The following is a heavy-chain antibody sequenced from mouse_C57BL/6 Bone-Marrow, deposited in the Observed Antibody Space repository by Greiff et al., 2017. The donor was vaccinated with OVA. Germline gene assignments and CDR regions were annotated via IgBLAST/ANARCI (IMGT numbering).Heavy chain of an antibody. D-gene: IGHD2-2*01. CDR3: AREGIYYGYDGKDY. Sequence: VHLVESGAELVKPGASVKISCKASGYAFSSYWMNWVKQRPGKGLEWIGQIYPGDGDTNYNGKFKGKATLTADKSSSTAYMQLSSLTSEDSAVYFCAREGIYYGYDGKDYWGQGTTLTVSS. CDR2: IYPGDGDT. CDR1: GYAFSSYW. V-gene: IGHV1-80*01. J-gene: IGHJ2*01.